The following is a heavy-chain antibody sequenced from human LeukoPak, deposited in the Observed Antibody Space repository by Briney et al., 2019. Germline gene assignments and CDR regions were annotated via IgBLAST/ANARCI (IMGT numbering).Heavy chain of an antibody. CDR3: ARDDI. Sequence: PSETLSLTCTVSGDSMSSGSYWSWIRQHPGKGLEWIGYIFYSGRTYYNPSLKSRLTISIDTSKELFSLNLTSVTAADTAVYYCARDDIWGQGTLVTVSS. CDR2: IFYSGRT. CDR1: GDSMSSGSY. D-gene: IGHD2-15*01. J-gene: IGHJ4*02. V-gene: IGHV4-31*03.